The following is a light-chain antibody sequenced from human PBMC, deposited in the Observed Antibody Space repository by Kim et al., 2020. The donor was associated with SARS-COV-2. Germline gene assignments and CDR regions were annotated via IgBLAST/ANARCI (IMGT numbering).Light chain of an antibody. CDR3: QVWDSSSDPL. J-gene: IGLJ2*01. Sequence: APGKTARITCGGNNIGSKSVHWYQKKPGQAPVLVIYYDSDRPSGIPERFSGSNSGNTATLTISRVEAGDEADYYCQVWDSSSDPLFGGGTQLTVL. CDR2: YDS. V-gene: IGLV3-21*04. CDR1: NIGSKS.